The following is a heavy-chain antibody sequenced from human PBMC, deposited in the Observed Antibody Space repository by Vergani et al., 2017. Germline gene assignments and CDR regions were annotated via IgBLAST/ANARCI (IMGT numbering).Heavy chain of an antibody. CDR2: RYNSGNT. J-gene: IGHJ4*02. V-gene: IGHV3-66*01. CDR1: GFTVSANY. Sequence: EVQLVQSGGGLVQPGGSLTPSCAASGFTVSANYVGWVRQAPGQGLKWVAIRYNSGNTFYADAVRGRFTISRDNSKNTVYLQVNRLRAEDTGLYYCARDPRSRGSFFFDFWGLGALVTVSS. D-gene: IGHD6-25*01. CDR3: ARDPRSRGSFFFDF.